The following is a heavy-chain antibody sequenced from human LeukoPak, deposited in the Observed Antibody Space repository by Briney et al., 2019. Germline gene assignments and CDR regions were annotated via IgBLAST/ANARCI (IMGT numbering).Heavy chain of an antibody. J-gene: IGHJ6*03. Sequence: GGTLRLSCAASGFTFSSYGMSWVRQAPGKGLEWVSAISGSGGSTYYADSVKGRFTISRDNSKNTLYLQMNSLRAEDTAVYYCAKGGRSSSWSDYYYYMDVWGKGTTVTISS. CDR2: ISGSGGST. CDR3: AKGGRSSSWSDYYYYMDV. D-gene: IGHD6-13*01. CDR1: GFTFSSYG. V-gene: IGHV3-23*01.